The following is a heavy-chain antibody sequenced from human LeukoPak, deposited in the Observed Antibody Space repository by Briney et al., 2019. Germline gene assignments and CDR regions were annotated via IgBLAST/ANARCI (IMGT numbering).Heavy chain of an antibody. J-gene: IGHJ3*02. CDR3: ASKAYYDSAGYYSDGFDI. Sequence: GGSLRLSCAGSGFTLSSNYMSWVRQAPGKGLEWGSVIYSGGSTYYADSVKGRFTISRDNSKNTVYLQMNSLRVEDTAVYYCASKAYYDSAGYYSDGFDIWGQGTMVTVSS. V-gene: IGHV3-66*01. D-gene: IGHD3-22*01. CDR2: IYSGGST. CDR1: GFTLSSNY.